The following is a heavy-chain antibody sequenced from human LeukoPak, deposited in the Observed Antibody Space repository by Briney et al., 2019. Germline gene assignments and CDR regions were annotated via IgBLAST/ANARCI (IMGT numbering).Heavy chain of an antibody. J-gene: IGHJ4*02. CDR2: MNGDGSVT. V-gene: IGHV3-74*01. CDR3: VRGLMGLSDY. Sequence: GSLSLTCTVSGGSISSSTYHWGWIRQPPGKGLVWVSRMNGDGSVTTYADSVKGRFTISRDNAKNTLYLQMNSLKAEDTAVYHCVRGLMGLSDYWGQGTLVTV. CDR1: GGSISSSTYH. D-gene: IGHD2/OR15-2a*01.